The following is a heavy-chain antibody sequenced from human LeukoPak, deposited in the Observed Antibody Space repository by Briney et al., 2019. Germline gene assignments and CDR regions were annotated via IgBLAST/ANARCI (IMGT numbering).Heavy chain of an antibody. J-gene: IGHJ4*02. Sequence: GGSPRLSCAASGFTFSSYGMHWVRQAPGKGLEWVAFIRYDGSNKYYADSVKGRFTISRDNSKDTLYLQMNSLRAEDTAVYYCAKDLGHYYGSGGFDYWGQGTLVTVSS. V-gene: IGHV3-30*02. CDR3: AKDLGHYYGSGGFDY. D-gene: IGHD3-10*01. CDR2: IRYDGSNK. CDR1: GFTFSSYG.